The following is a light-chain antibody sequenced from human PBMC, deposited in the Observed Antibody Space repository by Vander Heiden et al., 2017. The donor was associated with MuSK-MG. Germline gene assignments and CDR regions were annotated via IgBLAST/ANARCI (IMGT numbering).Light chain of an antibody. CDR1: QSVSSN. CDR2: GAS. Sequence: EIVMTQSPATLSVSPGERATLSCRASQSVSSNLAWYQQKPGQAPRLLIYGASTRLTGMPATFSGSGSGRAFTLTIISLLSPDFVISYCCQENNWPRTFGPGTKVEIK. V-gene: IGKV3-15*01. CDR3: CQENNWPRT. J-gene: IGKJ1*01.